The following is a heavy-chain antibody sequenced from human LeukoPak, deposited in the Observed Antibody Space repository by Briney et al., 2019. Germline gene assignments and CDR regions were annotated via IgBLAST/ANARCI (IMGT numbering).Heavy chain of an antibody. Sequence: GGSLRLSCASSGFTVSSNYKSWVRQAPGKGLEWVSVIYSRGSTYYADSVKGRFTISRDNSKNTLYLQMNSLRAEDTAVYYCARDSNSGWYHDFWGQGTLVTVSS. J-gene: IGHJ4*02. V-gene: IGHV3-53*01. D-gene: IGHD6-19*01. CDR3: ARDSNSGWYHDF. CDR2: IYSRGST. CDR1: GFTVSSNY.